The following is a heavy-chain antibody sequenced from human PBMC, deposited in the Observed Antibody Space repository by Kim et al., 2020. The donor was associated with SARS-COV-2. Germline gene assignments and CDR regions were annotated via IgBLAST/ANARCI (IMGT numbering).Heavy chain of an antibody. Sequence: SETLSLTCTVSGGSISSSSYYWGWIRQPPGKGLEWIGSIYYSGSTYYNPSLKSRVTISVDTSKNQFSLKLSSVTAADTAVYYCATPLGRVHYYFDYWGQGTLVTVSS. CDR2: IYYSGST. D-gene: IGHD1-1*01. CDR3: ATPLGRVHYYFDY. CDR1: GGSISSSSYY. J-gene: IGHJ4*02. V-gene: IGHV4-39*01.